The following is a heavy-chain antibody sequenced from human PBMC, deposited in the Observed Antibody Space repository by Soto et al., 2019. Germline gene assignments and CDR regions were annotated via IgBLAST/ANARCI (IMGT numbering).Heavy chain of an antibody. J-gene: IGHJ4*02. D-gene: IGHD5-18*01. V-gene: IGHV3-48*02. CDR2: ISSSSSTI. Sequence: GGSLRLSCAASGFTFSSYSMNWVRQAPGKGLEWVSYISSSSSTIYYADSVKGRFTISRDNDKNSLYLQMNSLRDEDTAVYYCARGGEPNGIQLWLFLSPFDYWGQGTLVTVSS. CDR1: GFTFSSYS. CDR3: ARGGEPNGIQLWLFLSPFDY.